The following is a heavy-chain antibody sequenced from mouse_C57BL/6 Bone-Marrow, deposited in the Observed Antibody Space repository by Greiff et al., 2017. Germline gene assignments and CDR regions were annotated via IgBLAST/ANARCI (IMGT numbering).Heavy chain of an antibody. CDR2: IDPSDSYT. CDR1: GYTFTSYW. Sequence: QVQLQQPGAELVMPGASVKLSCKASGYTFTSYWMHWVKQRPGQGLEWIGEIDPSDSYTNYNQKFKGKAKLTVDKSSSTAYMQLSSLTSEDSAVYYCARNPFYDYDWDYAVDYWGQGTSVTVSS. J-gene: IGHJ4*01. V-gene: IGHV1-69*01. CDR3: ARNPFYDYDWDYAVDY. D-gene: IGHD2-4*01.